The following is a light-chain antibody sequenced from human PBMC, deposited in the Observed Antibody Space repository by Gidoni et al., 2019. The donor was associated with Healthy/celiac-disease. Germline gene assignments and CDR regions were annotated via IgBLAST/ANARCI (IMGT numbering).Light chain of an antibody. CDR1: QSVSSN. V-gene: IGKV3-15*01. Sequence: CRASQSVSSNLAWYQQKPGQAPRLLIYGASTRATGIPARFSGSGSGTEFTLTISSLQSEDFAVYYCQQYNNWPPLTFGGGTKVEIK. CDR2: GAS. CDR3: QQYNNWPPLT. J-gene: IGKJ4*01.